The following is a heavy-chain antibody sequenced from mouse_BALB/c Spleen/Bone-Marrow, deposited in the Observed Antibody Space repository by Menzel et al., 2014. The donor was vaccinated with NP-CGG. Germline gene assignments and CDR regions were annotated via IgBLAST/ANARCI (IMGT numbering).Heavy chain of an antibody. Sequence: DVKLQESGGGLVKPGGSLKLSCAASGFTFSSYAMSWVRQTPEKRLEWVASISSGSSTYYPDSVKGRSTISRDNARNILYLQMSSLRSEDTAMYYCARGRTRGYTMDYWGQGTSVTVSS. J-gene: IGHJ4*01. CDR3: ARGRTRGYTMDY. V-gene: IGHV5-6-5*01. CDR2: ISSGSST. CDR1: GFTFSSYA.